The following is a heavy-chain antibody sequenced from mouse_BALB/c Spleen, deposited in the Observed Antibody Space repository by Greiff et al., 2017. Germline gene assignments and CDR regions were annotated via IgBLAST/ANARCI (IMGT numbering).Heavy chain of an antibody. CDR1: GFTFSSYA. CDR3: ARRGHDGDYFDY. D-gene: IGHD2-12*01. J-gene: IGHJ2*01. CDR2: ISSGGSYT. Sequence: EVKVVESGGGLVKPGGSLKLSCAASGFTFSSYAMSWVRQTPEKRLEWVATISSGGSYTYYPDSVKGRFTISRDNAKNTLYLQMSSLRSEDTAMYYCARRGHDGDYFDYWGQGTTLTVSS. V-gene: IGHV5-9-3*01.